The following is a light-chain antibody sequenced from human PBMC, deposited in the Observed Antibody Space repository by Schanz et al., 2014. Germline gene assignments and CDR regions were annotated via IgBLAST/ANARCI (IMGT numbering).Light chain of an antibody. V-gene: IGLV1-51*01. Sequence: QSVLTQPPSVSAAPGQKVTISCSGGDSNVGDNDVSWYQQFPGTAPKLLIYDDNKRPSGIPDRFSVSKSGTSATLDITGLQTDDEADYYCGTWDSSLSAGVFGGGTKLTVL. CDR2: DDN. CDR1: DSNVGDND. CDR3: GTWDSSLSAGV. J-gene: IGLJ3*02.